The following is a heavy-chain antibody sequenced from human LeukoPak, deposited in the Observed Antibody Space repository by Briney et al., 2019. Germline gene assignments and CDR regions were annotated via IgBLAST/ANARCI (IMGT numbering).Heavy chain of an antibody. CDR2: ISGSGDST. CDR1: GFAFSSYA. D-gene: IGHD3-10*01. CDR3: AKDRKINYYGCFDP. V-gene: IGHV3-23*01. J-gene: IGHJ5*02. Sequence: RAGGSLRLSCAASGFAFSSYAMSWVRQAPGKGLEWVSAISGSGDSTYYANSVKGRFTISRDNSKNTLYLLMSSLGAEDTALYYCAKDRKINYYGCFDPWGQGTLVTVAS.